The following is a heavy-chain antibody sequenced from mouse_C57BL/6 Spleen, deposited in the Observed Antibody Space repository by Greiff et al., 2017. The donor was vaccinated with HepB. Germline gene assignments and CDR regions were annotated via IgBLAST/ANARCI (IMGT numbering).Heavy chain of an antibody. CDR2: INPSTGGT. V-gene: IGHV1-42*01. D-gene: IGHD2-3*01. J-gene: IGHJ2*01. CDR1: GYSFTGYY. CDR3: ARGWLLRPYYFDY. Sequence: VQLQQSGPELVKPGASVKISCKASGYSFTGYYMNWVKQSPEKSLEWIGEINPSTGGTTYNQKFKAKATLTVDKSSSTAYMQLKSLTSEDSAVYYCARGWLLRPYYFDYWGQGTTLTVSS.